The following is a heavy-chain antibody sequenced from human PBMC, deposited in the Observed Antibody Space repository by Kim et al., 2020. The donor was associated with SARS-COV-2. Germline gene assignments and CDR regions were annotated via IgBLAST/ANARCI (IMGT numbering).Heavy chain of an antibody. Sequence: GESLKISCKGSGYSFTSYWIGWVRQMPGKGLEWMGIIYPGDSDTRYSPSFQGQVTISADKSISTAYLQWSSLKASDTAMYYCARHSVDTAMVMIDFDYWGQGTLVTVSS. V-gene: IGHV5-51*01. CDR3: ARHSVDTAMVMIDFDY. CDR2: IYPGDSDT. CDR1: GYSFTSYW. D-gene: IGHD5-18*01. J-gene: IGHJ4*02.